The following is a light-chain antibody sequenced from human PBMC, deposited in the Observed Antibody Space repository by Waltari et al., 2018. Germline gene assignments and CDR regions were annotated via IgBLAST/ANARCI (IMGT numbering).Light chain of an antibody. Sequence: EIVLTQSPATLSLSPGERATLSCRTSQSVSSYLGWYQQTPGQAPRLLIYDASNRATGIPARFSGSGSGTDFTLTISSLEPEDFAVYYCQQRCDWPLHFGQGTRLEMK. CDR3: QQRCDWPLH. CDR2: DAS. CDR1: QSVSSY. V-gene: IGKV3-11*01. J-gene: IGKJ5*01.